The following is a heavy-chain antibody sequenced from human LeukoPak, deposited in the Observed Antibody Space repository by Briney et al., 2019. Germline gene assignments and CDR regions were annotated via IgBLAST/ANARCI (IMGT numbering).Heavy chain of an antibody. CDR1: GFTFGDFP. D-gene: IGHD6-6*01. J-gene: IGHJ4*02. V-gene: IGHV3-49*04. CDR2: IRSKTYGGTT. CDR3: TRGYAYSSSPGYFDY. Sequence: PGGSLRLSCTASGFTFGDFPMSWVRQAPGKGLEWVGFIRSKTYGGTTEYAAPVKGRFTISRDDSKNIVYLQMNSLKTEDTAVYYCTRGYAYSSSPGYFDYWGQGTLVTVSS.